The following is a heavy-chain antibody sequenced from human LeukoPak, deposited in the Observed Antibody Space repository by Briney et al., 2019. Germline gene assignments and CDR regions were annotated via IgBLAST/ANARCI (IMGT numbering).Heavy chain of an antibody. Sequence: SETLSLTCTVSGGSISSYYWSWIRQPPGKGLEWIGYIYYSGSTNYNPSLKSRVTISVDTSKNQFSLKLSSVTAADTAVYYCARGGGYWGYWGQGTLVTVSS. CDR1: GGSISSYY. CDR3: ARGGGYWGY. J-gene: IGHJ4*02. V-gene: IGHV4-59*01. D-gene: IGHD5-12*01. CDR2: IYYSGST.